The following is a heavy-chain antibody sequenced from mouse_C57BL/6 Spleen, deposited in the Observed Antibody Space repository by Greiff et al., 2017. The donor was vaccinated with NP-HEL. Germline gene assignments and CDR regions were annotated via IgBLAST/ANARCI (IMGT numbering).Heavy chain of an antibody. D-gene: IGHD1-1*01. J-gene: IGHJ2*01. CDR2: IDPSDSYT. CDR1: GYTFTSYW. V-gene: IGHV1-59*01. CDR3: ARDYGSNDY. Sequence: QVQLQQPGAELVRPGTSVKLSCKASGYTFTSYWMHWVKQRPGQGLEWIGVIDPSDSYTNYNQKFKGKATLTVDTSSSTAYMQRSSLTSEDSAVYYCARDYGSNDYWGQGTTLTVSS.